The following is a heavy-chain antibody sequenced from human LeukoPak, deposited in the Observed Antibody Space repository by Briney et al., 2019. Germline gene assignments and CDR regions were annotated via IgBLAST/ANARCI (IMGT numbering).Heavy chain of an antibody. D-gene: IGHD3-10*01. CDR1: EFTFSSYS. Sequence: PGGSLRLSCAASEFTFSSYSMNWVRQAPGKGLEWVSSISSSSSYIYYADSVKGRFTISRAKAKNSLYLQMNSLRAEDTAVYYCARGLRYYYGSGSYSPADYWGQGTLVTVSS. J-gene: IGHJ4*02. CDR2: ISSSSSYI. V-gene: IGHV3-21*01. CDR3: ARGLRYYYGSGSYSPADY.